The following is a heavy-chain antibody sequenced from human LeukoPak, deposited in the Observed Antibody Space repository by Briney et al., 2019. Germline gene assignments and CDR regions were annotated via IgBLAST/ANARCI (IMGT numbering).Heavy chain of an antibody. J-gene: IGHJ3*02. CDR3: AAPSSGYSTYDAVDI. CDR1: GFTFSNSA. V-gene: IGHV1-58*01. D-gene: IGHD3-22*01. Sequence: ASVKVSCKASGFTFSNSAVHWVRQARGQRLEWIGWIVVGSGTTNRAQKFQERVTITRDMSTSTAYMELSSLRSEDTAVYYCAAPSSGYSTYDAVDIWGQGTMVTVSS. CDR2: IVVGSGTT.